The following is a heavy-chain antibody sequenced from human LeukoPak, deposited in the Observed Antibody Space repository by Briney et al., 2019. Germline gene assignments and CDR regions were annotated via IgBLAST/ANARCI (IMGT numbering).Heavy chain of an antibody. D-gene: IGHD1-26*01. V-gene: IGHV3-23*01. Sequence: GGSLRLSCITSGFTFRGYAMIWVRQAPGKGLEWVSTHSGSGAGTFYADSVKGRFTISRDDSQRILYLQMNSLRAGDTAIYYCAKDAGSGAYFPGYNFDSWGQGTLVTVSS. CDR3: AKDAGSGAYFPGYNFDS. J-gene: IGHJ4*02. CDR2: HSGSGAGT. CDR1: GFTFRGYA.